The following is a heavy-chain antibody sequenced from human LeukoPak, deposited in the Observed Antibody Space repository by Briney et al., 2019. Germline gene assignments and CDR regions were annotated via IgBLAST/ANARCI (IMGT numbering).Heavy chain of an antibody. CDR3: ARKDYFGSGIYFFDY. CDR1: GYTFTGYP. J-gene: IGHJ4*02. Sequence: ASVKVSCKASGYTFTGYPMHWVRQAPGQRLEWMGWINPANGDTGYSKKFQGRVTITRDTSASTAYMELSSLSSEDTALYYCARKDYFGSGIYFFDYWGQGALVTVSS. V-gene: IGHV1-3*01. D-gene: IGHD3-10*01. CDR2: INPANGDT.